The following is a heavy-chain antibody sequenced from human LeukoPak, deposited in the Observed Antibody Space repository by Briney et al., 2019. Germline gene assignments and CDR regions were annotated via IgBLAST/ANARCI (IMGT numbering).Heavy chain of an antibody. V-gene: IGHV1-69*05. CDR2: IIPIFGTA. CDR1: GGTFSSYA. D-gene: IGHD3-10*01. Sequence: SVKVSCKASGGTFSSYAISWVRQAPGQGLEWMGGIIPIFGTANYAQKFQGRVTMTRDTSTSTVYMELSSLRFEDTAVYYCARGPRITMIRGGQWYYYMDVWGKGTTVTISS. CDR3: ARGPRITMIRGGQWYYYMDV. J-gene: IGHJ6*03.